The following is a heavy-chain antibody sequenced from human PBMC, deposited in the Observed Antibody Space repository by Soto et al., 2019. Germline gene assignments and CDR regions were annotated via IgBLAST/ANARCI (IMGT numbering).Heavy chain of an antibody. CDR2: IWDDGSNK. J-gene: IGHJ2*01. Sequence: QVQMVESGGGVVQPGRSLRLSCAASGFTFNRYGMHWVRQAPGKGLEWVAVIWDDGSNKYYADSVKGRFTISRDNSKNTLYLQMNSLRDEDTAVYYCARDQNWYFDLWGRGTLVTVSS. CDR1: GFTFNRYG. CDR3: ARDQNWYFDL. V-gene: IGHV3-33*01.